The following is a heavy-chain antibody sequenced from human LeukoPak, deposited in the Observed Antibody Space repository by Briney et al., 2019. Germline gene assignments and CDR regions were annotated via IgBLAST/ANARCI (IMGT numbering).Heavy chain of an antibody. V-gene: IGHV1-69*01. CDR1: GGTFSSYA. CDR2: VIPIFGTA. J-gene: IGHJ4*02. CDR3: ASHGGDSDNPFDY. D-gene: IGHD3-9*01. Sequence: SVKVSCKASGGTFSSYAISWVRQAPGQGLEWMGGVIPIFGTANYAQKFQGRVTITADESTSTAYMELSSLRSEDTAVYYCASHGGDSDNPFDYWGQGTLVTVSS.